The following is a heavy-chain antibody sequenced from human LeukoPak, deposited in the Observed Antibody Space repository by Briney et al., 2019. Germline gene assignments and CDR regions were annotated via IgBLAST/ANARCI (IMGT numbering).Heavy chain of an antibody. Sequence: GGSLRLSCAASGFTFSSYSMNWVRQAPGKGLEWVAFIRYDGSNKYYADSVKGRFTISRDNSKNTLYLQMNSLRAEDTAVYYCAKARGVWSGYYPPDYWGQGTLVTVSS. D-gene: IGHD3-3*01. CDR3: AKARGVWSGYYPPDY. J-gene: IGHJ4*02. V-gene: IGHV3-30*02. CDR1: GFTFSSYS. CDR2: IRYDGSNK.